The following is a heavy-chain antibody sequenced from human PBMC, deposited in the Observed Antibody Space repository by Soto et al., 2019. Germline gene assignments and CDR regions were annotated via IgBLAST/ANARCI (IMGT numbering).Heavy chain of an antibody. J-gene: IGHJ3*02. D-gene: IGHD2-2*01. Sequence: QVQLVQSGAEVKKPGSSVKVSCKASGGTFSSYAISWVRQAPGQGLEWMGGIIPIFGTANYAQKFQGRVTITADESTSTAYMELSSLRSEDTAVYYCARAAQKVVPAAGSEAHAFDIWGQGTMVTVSS. CDR1: GGTFSSYA. CDR2: IIPIFGTA. CDR3: ARAAQKVVPAAGSEAHAFDI. V-gene: IGHV1-69*01.